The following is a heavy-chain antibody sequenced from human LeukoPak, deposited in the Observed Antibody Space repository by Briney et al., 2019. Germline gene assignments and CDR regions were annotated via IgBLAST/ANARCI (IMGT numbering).Heavy chain of an antibody. J-gene: IGHJ5*01. CDR2: FYYGRTT. CDR1: AGSFISSSHH. D-gene: IGHD5-12*01. Sequence: SETLSLTCTVSAGSFISSSHHWGWIRQSPGKGLEWIGTFYYGRTTYYNPSLDGRVTISLDTSANHFSLQLNSVTAADTAVYYCVRHDGRGGATMGAFDSWGQGSLVTVSS. CDR3: VRHDGRGGATMGAFDS. V-gene: IGHV4-39*01.